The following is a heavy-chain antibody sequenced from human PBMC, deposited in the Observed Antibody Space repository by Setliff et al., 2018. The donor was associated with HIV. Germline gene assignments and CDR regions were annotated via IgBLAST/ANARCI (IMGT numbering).Heavy chain of an antibody. CDR2: ISGSGGST. CDR1: GFTFSNYA. V-gene: IGHV3-23*01. D-gene: IGHD6-19*01. CDR3: AGESSIAVAEYFQH. Sequence: GGSLRLSCAASGFTFSNYAMSWVRQAPGKGLEWVSGISGSGGSTYYADSVKGRFTISRDNSKNTLYLQMNSLRAEDTAVYYCAGESSIAVAEYFQHWGQGTLVTVPQ. J-gene: IGHJ1*01.